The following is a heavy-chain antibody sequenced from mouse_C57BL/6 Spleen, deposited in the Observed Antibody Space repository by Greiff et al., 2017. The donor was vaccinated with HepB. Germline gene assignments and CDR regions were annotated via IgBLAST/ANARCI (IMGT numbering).Heavy chain of an antibody. CDR1: GYAFSSSW. J-gene: IGHJ1*03. Sequence: VQLQQSGPELVKPGASVKISCKASGYAFSSSWMNWVKQRPGKGLEWIGRIYPGDGDTNYNGKFKGKATLTADKSSSTAYMQLSSLTSEGSAVYFCARVIYDGYLRYFDVWGTGTTVTVSS. CDR2: IYPGDGDT. V-gene: IGHV1-82*01. D-gene: IGHD2-3*01. CDR3: ARVIYDGYLRYFDV.